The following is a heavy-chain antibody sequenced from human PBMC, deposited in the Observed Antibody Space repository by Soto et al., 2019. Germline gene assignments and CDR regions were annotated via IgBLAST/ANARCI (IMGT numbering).Heavy chain of an antibody. V-gene: IGHV3-7*04. CDR3: ARATGADKEDY. D-gene: IGHD3-10*01. Sequence: GGSLRLSCAASGFTVSSNYMSWVRQAPGKGLEWVASMNEYGSERYYVDSVKGRFTISRDNAKNSLYLQMNSLRAEDTAVYYCARATGADKEDYWGQGTLVTVSS. CDR1: GFTVSSNY. J-gene: IGHJ4*02. CDR2: MNEYGSER.